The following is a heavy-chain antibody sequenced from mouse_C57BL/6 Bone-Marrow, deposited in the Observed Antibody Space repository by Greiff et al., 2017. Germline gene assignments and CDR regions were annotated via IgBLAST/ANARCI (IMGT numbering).Heavy chain of an antibody. CDR3: VLDWYFDV. Sequence: LQESGAELASPGASVTLSCKASGYTFTDHIMIWVKKRPGRGLGWFGRIYQVSGEPNYNQKFMGKATFSVDRSSSTVYMVLNSLTSEDPAVYYCVLDWYFDVWGTGTTVTVSS. CDR1: GYTFTDHI. CDR2: IYQVSGEP. J-gene: IGHJ1*03. V-gene: IGHV1-11*01.